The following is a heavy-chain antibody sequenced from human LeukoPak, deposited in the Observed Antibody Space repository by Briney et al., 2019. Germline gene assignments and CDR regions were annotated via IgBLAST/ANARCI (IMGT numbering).Heavy chain of an antibody. CDR2: INPNSGGT. CDR3: AREHSGCDTTA. D-gene: IGHD4-17*01. Sequence: ASVKVSCKASGYSFTGYYMHWVRQAPGQGLEWMGWINPNSGGTKYAQKFQGRVTMTRDTSISTVYMELTRLRFDDTAVYYCAREHSGCDTTAWGQGTLVTVYS. J-gene: IGHJ5*02. V-gene: IGHV1-2*02. CDR1: GYSFTGYY.